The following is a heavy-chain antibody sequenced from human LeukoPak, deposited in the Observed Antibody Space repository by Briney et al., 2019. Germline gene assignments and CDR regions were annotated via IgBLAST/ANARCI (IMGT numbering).Heavy chain of an antibody. J-gene: IGHJ4*02. CDR1: GFTFXNXX. D-gene: IGHD5-18*01. CDR3: TKGTIWLPFDY. CDR2: ISGSGGST. V-gene: IGHV3-23*01. Sequence: GGSLRLSCAASGFTFXNXXXSXAXQAPGXXLEWVSAISGSGGSTYYADSVKGRFTVSRDNSKNTLYLQMNSLRAEDTAVYYCTKGTIWLPFDYWGQGTLVTVSS.